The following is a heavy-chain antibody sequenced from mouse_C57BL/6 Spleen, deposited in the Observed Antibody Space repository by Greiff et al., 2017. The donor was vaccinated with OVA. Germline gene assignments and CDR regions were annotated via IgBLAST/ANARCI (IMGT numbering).Heavy chain of an antibody. CDR3: AHWYFEV. V-gene: IGHV1-72*01. CDR1: GYTFTSYS. Sequence: QVQLQQPGAELVKPGASVQLSCKASGYTFTSYSMHWVKQRPGRGLEWIGRIDPTSGGTMYNEEFQSKATLTVDKPSSTAYMQLSRLTSEDSAVYYCAHWYFEVWGTGTTVSVSS. CDR2: IDPTSGGT. J-gene: IGHJ1*03.